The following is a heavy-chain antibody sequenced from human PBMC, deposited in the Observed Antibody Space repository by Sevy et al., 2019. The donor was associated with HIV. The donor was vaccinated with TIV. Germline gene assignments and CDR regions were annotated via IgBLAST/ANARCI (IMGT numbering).Heavy chain of an antibody. CDR1: GGTFSSYA. CDR2: IIPIFGTA. V-gene: IGHV1-69*13. CDR3: ARANTESSSSWYAGYYYYGMDV. J-gene: IGHJ6*02. Sequence: ASVKVSCKASGGTFSSYAISWVRQAPGQGLEWMGGIIPIFGTANYAQKFQGRVTITADESTSTAYMELSSLRSEDTAVYYCARANTESSSSWYAGYYYYGMDVWGQGTTVTVSS. D-gene: IGHD6-13*01.